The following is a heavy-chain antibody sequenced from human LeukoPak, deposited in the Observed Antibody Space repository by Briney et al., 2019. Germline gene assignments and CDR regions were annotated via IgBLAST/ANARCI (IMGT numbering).Heavy chain of an antibody. CDR1: DYTFMSDG. CDR2: INTHNGNT. Sequence: ASVKVSCKASDYTFMSDGVSWVRQAPGQGLEWMGWINTHNGNTNYAQKLQGRVTMTTDTSTSTAYMELRSLRSDDTAVYYCAREERYYYDSSGYYSVVFDYWGQGTLVTVSS. J-gene: IGHJ4*02. V-gene: IGHV1-18*01. D-gene: IGHD3-22*01. CDR3: AREERYYYDSSGYYSVVFDY.